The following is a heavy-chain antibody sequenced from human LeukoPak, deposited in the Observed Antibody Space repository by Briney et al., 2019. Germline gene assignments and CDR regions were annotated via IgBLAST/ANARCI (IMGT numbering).Heavy chain of an antibody. J-gene: IGHJ4*02. Sequence: GGSLRLSCSASGFTFSSYAMHWVRQAPGKGLEYVSAISSNGGNTYYADSVKGRFTISRDNSKNTLYLQMSSLRAEDTAVYYCVKDRWYSSGWPTTDYWGQGTLVTASS. CDR3: VKDRWYSSGWPTTDY. V-gene: IGHV3-64D*06. CDR1: GFTFSSYA. D-gene: IGHD6-19*01. CDR2: ISSNGGNT.